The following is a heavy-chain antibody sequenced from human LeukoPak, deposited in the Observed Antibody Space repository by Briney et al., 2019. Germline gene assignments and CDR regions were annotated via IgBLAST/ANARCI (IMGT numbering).Heavy chain of an antibody. CDR2: IYSGGST. CDR3: ASLSLGHY. V-gene: IGHV3-53*01. CDR1: GFTVSNNY. D-gene: IGHD6-6*01. J-gene: IGHJ4*02. Sequence: GGSLRLSCAASGFTVSNNYMSWVRQAPGKGLEWVTVIYSGGSTYYADSVKGRFTISRDTSKNTLSLQMNSLRAEDTAVYYCASLSLGHYWGQGTLVTVSS.